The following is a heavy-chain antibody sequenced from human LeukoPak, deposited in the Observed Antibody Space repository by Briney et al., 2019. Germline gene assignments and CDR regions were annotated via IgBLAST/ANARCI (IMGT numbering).Heavy chain of an antibody. CDR1: GGSISSSSYY. J-gene: IGHJ5*02. Sequence: PSETLSLTCTVSGGSISSSSYYWGWIRQPPGKGLEWIGEINHSGSTNYNPSLKSRVTISVDTSKNQFSLKLSSVTAADTAVYYRARARNRGYSYGLNWFDPWGQGTLVTVSS. CDR2: INHSGST. V-gene: IGHV4-39*07. D-gene: IGHD5-18*01. CDR3: ARARNRGYSYGLNWFDP.